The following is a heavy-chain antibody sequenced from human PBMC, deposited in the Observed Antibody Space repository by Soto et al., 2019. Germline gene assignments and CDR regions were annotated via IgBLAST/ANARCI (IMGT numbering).Heavy chain of an antibody. V-gene: IGHV3-30*18. CDR2: ISYDGTNK. J-gene: IGHJ4*02. Sequence: QVQLVEYGGGVVQPGRSLRLSCVASGFIFGSYGMHWVRQAPGEGLEWVAVISYDGTNKYYADSVKGRFTISRDNSKNTLWLQMNSLRAEDTAVYYCAQVPRYTVTPPDDYWGQGTLVTVSS. D-gene: IGHD4-17*01. CDR1: GFIFGSYG. CDR3: AQVPRYTVTPPDDY.